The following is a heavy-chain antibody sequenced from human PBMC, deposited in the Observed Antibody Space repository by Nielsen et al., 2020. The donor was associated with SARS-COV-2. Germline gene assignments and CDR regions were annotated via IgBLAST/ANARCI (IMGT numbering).Heavy chain of an antibody. CDR2: IYYSGST. V-gene: IGHV4-61*08. J-gene: IGHJ5*02. CDR3: ARGTLDSRFDP. CDR1: GGSITSGGYS. D-gene: IGHD2-2*03. Sequence: GSLRLSCAVSGGSITSGGYSWSWIRQPPGKGLEWIGYIYYSGSTNYNPSLKSRVTISVDTSKNQFSLKLSSVTAADTAVYYCARGTLDSRFDPWGQGTLVTVSS.